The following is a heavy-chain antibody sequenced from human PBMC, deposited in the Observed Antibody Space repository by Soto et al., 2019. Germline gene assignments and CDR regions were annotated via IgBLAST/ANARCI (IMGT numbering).Heavy chain of an antibody. Sequence: SETLSLTCTVSGGSMSNYFWGWIRQSPGKGLEWIGNIYYTGSADYNASLKSRITISIDTSRNQFSLILSSVTAADTAVYYFARAPPRVRSSGASYYYYGLDVWGQGTAVTVSS. J-gene: IGHJ6*02. D-gene: IGHD3-10*01. CDR2: IYYTGSA. CDR3: ARAPPRVRSSGASYYYYGLDV. CDR1: GGSMSNYF. V-gene: IGHV4-59*01.